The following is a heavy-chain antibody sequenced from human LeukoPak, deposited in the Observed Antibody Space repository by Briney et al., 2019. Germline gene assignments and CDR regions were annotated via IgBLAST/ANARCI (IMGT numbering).Heavy chain of an antibody. J-gene: IGHJ4*02. V-gene: IGHV3-21*01. D-gene: IGHD6-19*01. CDR3: ARVPTSSGWTGY. CDR2: ISSSSSYI. Sequence: GGSLRLSCAASGFTFNSYSMNWVRQAPGKGLEWVSSISSSSSYIYYADSVKGRFTISRDNAKNSLYLQMNSLRAEDTAVYYCARVPTSSGWTGYWGQGTLVTVSS. CDR1: GFTFNSYS.